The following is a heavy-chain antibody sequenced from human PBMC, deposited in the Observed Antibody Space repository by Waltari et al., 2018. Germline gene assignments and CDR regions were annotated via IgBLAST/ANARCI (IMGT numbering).Heavy chain of an antibody. J-gene: IGHJ5*02. D-gene: IGHD3-3*01. Sequence: QLQLQESGPGLVKPSETLSLTCTVSGGSISSSSYYWGWIRQPPGTGLEWIGSIYYSGRTYYNPSLKSRVTISVDTSKNQFSLKLSSVTAADTAVYYWAREGPYYDFWSGYRNWFDPWGQGTLVTVSS. CDR3: AREGPYYDFWSGYRNWFDP. V-gene: IGHV4-39*07. CDR1: GGSISSSSYY. CDR2: IYYSGRT.